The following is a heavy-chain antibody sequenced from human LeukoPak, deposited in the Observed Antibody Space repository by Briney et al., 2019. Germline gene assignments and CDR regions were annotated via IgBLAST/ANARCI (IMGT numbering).Heavy chain of an antibody. J-gene: IGHJ5*02. D-gene: IGHD4-17*01. CDR2: INHSGST. CDR1: GGSMSSSY. CDR3: ARGPDYGDLHWFDP. V-gene: IGHV4-34*01. Sequence: SETLSLTCTVSGGSMSSSYWSWIRQPPGKGLEWIGEINHSGSTNYNPSLKSRVTISVDTSKNQFSLKLSSVTAADTAVYYCARGPDYGDLHWFDPWGRGTLVTVSS.